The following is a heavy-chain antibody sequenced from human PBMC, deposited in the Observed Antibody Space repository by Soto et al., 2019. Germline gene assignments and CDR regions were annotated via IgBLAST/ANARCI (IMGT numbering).Heavy chain of an antibody. D-gene: IGHD3-22*01. J-gene: IGHJ4*02. CDR3: ARDVGYHYDGSPSGQFDF. Sequence: ETLSLTCVVSGNSISTTNWWSWVRQSPGKGLEWIGEIYHSGSTNYNPSLKSRVTISVDKSKNRFSLKLSSVTAADTAVYYCARDVGYHYDGSPSGQFDFWGQGTLVTVSS. V-gene: IGHV4-4*02. CDR1: GNSISTTNW. CDR2: IYHSGST.